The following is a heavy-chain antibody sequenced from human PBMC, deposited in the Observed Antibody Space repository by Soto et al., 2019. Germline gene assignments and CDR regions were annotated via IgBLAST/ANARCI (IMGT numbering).Heavy chain of an antibody. Sequence: GGSLRLSCAASGFTFSSYTMNWVRQAPGKGLEWISYISTTSSTIYYADSGKGRFTISRDNAKNSLYLQMNSLRAEDTAVYYCVRDGCSGGSCMGWFDPWGQGTLVTVSS. J-gene: IGHJ5*02. D-gene: IGHD2-15*01. CDR2: ISTTSSTI. CDR1: GFTFSSYT. CDR3: VRDGCSGGSCMGWFDP. V-gene: IGHV3-48*01.